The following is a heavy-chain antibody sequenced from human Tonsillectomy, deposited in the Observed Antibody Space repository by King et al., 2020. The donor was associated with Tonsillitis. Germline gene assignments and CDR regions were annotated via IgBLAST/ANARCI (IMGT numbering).Heavy chain of an antibody. J-gene: IGHJ4*02. CDR1: GFTFSSYA. Sequence: VQLVESGGGVVQPGRSLRLSCAASGFTFSSYAMHWVRQAPGKGLEWVAVISYDGSSKYYADSVKGRFTISRDNSKNTLYLQMNSLRAEDTAVYYCARARQDGDYVFDYWGQGTLVTVSS. V-gene: IGHV3-30*01. D-gene: IGHD4-17*01. CDR2: ISYDGSSK. CDR3: ARARQDGDYVFDY.